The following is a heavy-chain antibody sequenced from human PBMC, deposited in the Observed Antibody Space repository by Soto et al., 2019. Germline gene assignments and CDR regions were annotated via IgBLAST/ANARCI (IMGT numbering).Heavy chain of an antibody. CDR2: INHSGST. CDR3: ASDLVGATPHLDY. CDR1: CGSFIGYY. D-gene: IGHD1-26*01. J-gene: IGHJ4*02. V-gene: IGHV4-34*01. Sequence: PSETLSLTCAFYCGSFIGYYWSWIRQPPGKGLEWIGEINHSGSTNYNPSLKSRVTISVDTSKNQFSLKLSSVTAADTAVYYCASDLVGATPHLDYWGQGTLVTVSS.